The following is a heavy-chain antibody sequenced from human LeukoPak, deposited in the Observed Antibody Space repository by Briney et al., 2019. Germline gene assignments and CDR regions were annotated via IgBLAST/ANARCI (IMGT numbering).Heavy chain of an antibody. CDR1: GGSISSGSYY. CDR3: ARVGSHCSGGSCYRWFDP. D-gene: IGHD2-15*01. V-gene: IGHV4-61*02. Sequence: SETLSLTCTVSGGSISSGSYYWSWIRQPAGKGLEWIGRIYTSGSTNYNPSLKSRVTISVDTSKNQLSLKLSSVTAADTAVYYCARVGSHCSGGSCYRWFDPWGQGTLVTVSS. J-gene: IGHJ5*02. CDR2: IYTSGST.